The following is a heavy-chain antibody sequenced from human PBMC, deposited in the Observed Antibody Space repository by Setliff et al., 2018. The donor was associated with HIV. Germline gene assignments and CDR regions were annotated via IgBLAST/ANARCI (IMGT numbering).Heavy chain of an antibody. V-gene: IGHV3-7*03. CDR1: GFTFSSCW. J-gene: IGHJ6*03. CDR3: ASSGYNYGGYYMDV. CDR2: IKQDGSEK. D-gene: IGHD5-18*01. Sequence: GGSLRLSCAASGFTFSSCWVTWVRQGPGKGLEWVANIKQDGSEKYYVDSVKGRFTISRDNGKNSLYLQMNSLRAEDTAVCYCASSGYNYGGYYMDVWGKGTTVTVSS.